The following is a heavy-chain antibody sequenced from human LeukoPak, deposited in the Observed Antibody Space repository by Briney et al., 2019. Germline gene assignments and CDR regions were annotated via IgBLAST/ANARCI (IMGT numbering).Heavy chain of an antibody. J-gene: IGHJ3*02. D-gene: IGHD2-21*01. CDR1: GYTFTSYD. Sequence: ASVKVSCKASGYTFTSYDINWVRQATGQGLEWMGWMNPNSGNTDYAQKFQGRVTLTRNTSISTAYMELSRLRSDDTAVYYCARVVIYDSDAFDIWGQGTMVTVSS. V-gene: IGHV1-8*01. CDR3: ARVVIYDSDAFDI. CDR2: MNPNSGNT.